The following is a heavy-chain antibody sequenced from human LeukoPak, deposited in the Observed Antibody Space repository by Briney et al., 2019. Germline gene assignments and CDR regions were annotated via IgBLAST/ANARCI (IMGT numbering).Heavy chain of an antibody. Sequence: HSGGSLRLSCAASGFTFSSYWMSWVRQAPGKGLEWVAVISYDGSNKYYADSVKGRFNISRDNSRNTLYLQMNSLRAEDTAVYYCAKDVYGSGSYWDYWGQGTLVTVSS. D-gene: IGHD3-10*01. V-gene: IGHV3-30*18. J-gene: IGHJ4*02. CDR3: AKDVYGSGSYWDY. CDR2: ISYDGSNK. CDR1: GFTFSSYW.